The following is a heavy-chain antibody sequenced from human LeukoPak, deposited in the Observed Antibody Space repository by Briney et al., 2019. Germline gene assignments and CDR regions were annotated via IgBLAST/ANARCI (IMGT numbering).Heavy chain of an antibody. Sequence: GGSLRFSCAASGFTFSSYSMNWVRQAPGKGLEWVSSISSSSSYIYYADSVKSRFTISRDNAKNSLYLQMNSLRAEDTAVYYCARDRKAWDCGGDCYWRSAYYFDYWGQGTLVTVSS. D-gene: IGHD2-21*02. J-gene: IGHJ4*02. CDR1: GFTFSSYS. V-gene: IGHV3-21*01. CDR3: ARDRKAWDCGGDCYWRSAYYFDY. CDR2: ISSSSSYI.